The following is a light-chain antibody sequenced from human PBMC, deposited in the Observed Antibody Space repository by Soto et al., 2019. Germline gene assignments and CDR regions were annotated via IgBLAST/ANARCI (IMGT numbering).Light chain of an antibody. CDR3: ATWDDSLNGNV. CDR2: SNN. Sequence: QSVLTQPPSASGTPGQRVTISCSGSSSNIGTNTVNWYQHLPGTAPKLLMYSNNQRPSGVPDRFSGSKSGTSASLAISGLQSEDEADYYCATWDDSLNGNVFGTGTKLTVL. V-gene: IGLV1-44*01. J-gene: IGLJ1*01. CDR1: SSNIGTNT.